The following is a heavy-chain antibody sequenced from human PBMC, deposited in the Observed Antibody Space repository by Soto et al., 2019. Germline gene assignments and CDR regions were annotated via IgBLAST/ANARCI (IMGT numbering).Heavy chain of an antibody. D-gene: IGHD3-10*01. CDR2: IHRDDEK. V-gene: IGHV2-5*02. J-gene: IGHJ3*02. CDR1: GFSLSTSGVG. Sequence: QITLKESGHTLVKPTQTLTLTCTFSGFSLSTSGVGVGWIRQPPGKALEWLALIHRDDEKRYSPSLKSRLTTTEETSKSQLVLILTNMDPVDTATYYCAHRVYLLFPAGINAYDIWGQGTMVTDSS. CDR3: AHRVYLLFPAGINAYDI.